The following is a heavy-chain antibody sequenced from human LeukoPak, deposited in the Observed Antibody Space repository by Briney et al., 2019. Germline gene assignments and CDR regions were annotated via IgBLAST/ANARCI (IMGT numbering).Heavy chain of an antibody. J-gene: IGHJ4*02. CDR1: GFTFGSYW. D-gene: IGHD3-16*01. CDR2: IKTDGSET. Sequence: GGSLRLSCAASGFTFGSYWMTRMRQTPGKGLEWVANIKTDGSETYYLDSVKGRFTVSRDNAKNSLFLQMNSLRAEDTAIYYCVRDYVWGTSESDYWGQGILVTVSS. CDR3: VRDYVWGTSESDY. V-gene: IGHV3-7*01.